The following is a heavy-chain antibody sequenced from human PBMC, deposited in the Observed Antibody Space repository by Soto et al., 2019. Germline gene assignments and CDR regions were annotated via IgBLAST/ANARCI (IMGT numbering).Heavy chain of an antibody. CDR1: GFTVSSNY. D-gene: IGHD6-19*01. J-gene: IGHJ4*02. V-gene: IGHV3-66*01. CDR2: IYSGGST. CDR3: ASGSEAVAGLDY. Sequence: GGSLRLSCAASGFTVSSNYMSWVRQAPGKGLEWVSVIYSGGSTYYADSVKGRFTISRDNSKNTLYLQMNSLRAEDTAVYYCASGSEAVAGLDYWGQGTLVTVSS.